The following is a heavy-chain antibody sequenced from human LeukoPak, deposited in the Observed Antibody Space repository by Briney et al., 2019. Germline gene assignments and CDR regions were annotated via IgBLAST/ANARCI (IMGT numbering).Heavy chain of an antibody. CDR2: IYTSGST. CDR3: ARGLIRRDIVVVPAAIRYYYYYMDV. V-gene: IGHV4-4*07. CDR1: GGSISSYY. Sequence: PSETLSLTCTVSGGSISSYYWSWIRQPAGKGLEWIGRIYTSGSTNYNPSLKSRVTMSVDTSKNQFSLKLSSVTAADTAVYYCARGLIRRDIVVVPAAIRYYYYYMDVWGKGTRSPSP. J-gene: IGHJ6*03. D-gene: IGHD2-2*01.